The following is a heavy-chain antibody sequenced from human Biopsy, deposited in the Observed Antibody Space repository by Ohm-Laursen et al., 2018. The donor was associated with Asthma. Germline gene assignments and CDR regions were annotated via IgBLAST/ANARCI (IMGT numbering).Heavy chain of an antibody. Sequence: SSVKVSCKTSGDTFRTSAFSWVRQAPGQGLEWMGGVIPLLDTGDYAQKFQGRVTITADESTSTCYMELRSLTSEDTAVYYCARRAPPGIVVPPVGGGMDVWGQGTTVTVSS. V-gene: IGHV1-69*01. CDR3: ARRAPPGIVVPPVGGGMDV. J-gene: IGHJ6*02. CDR1: GDTFRTSA. CDR2: VIPLLDTG. D-gene: IGHD2-2*01.